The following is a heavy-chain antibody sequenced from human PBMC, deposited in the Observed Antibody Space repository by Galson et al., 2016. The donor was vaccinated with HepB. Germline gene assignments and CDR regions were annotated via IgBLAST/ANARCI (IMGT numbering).Heavy chain of an antibody. Sequence: SVKVSCKASGGTFSSYTISWVRQAPGQGLEWMGGIIPIFGIANYAQKFQGRVTITADESTSTAYMELSSLRSEDTAVYYCARDRANSSSWHDAFDIWGQGTMVTVSS. V-gene: IGHV1-69*13. CDR3: ARDRANSSSWHDAFDI. D-gene: IGHD6-13*01. CDR2: IIPIFGIA. CDR1: GGTFSSYT. J-gene: IGHJ3*02.